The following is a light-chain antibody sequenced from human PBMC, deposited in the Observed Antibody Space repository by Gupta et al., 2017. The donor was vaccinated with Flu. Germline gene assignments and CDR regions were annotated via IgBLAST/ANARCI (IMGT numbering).Light chain of an antibody. Sequence: QSALTQPPSASGAPGQSVTISCTGTSRDVGTYNYVSWYQQHPGKAPKLVIYEVSQRPSGVPDRFSGSKSGNTASLTVSGIQAEDEADYYGSSYGGSNNYLFGSGTKVTVL. CDR2: EVS. J-gene: IGLJ1*01. V-gene: IGLV2-8*01. CDR1: SRDVGTYNY. CDR3: SSYGGSNNYL.